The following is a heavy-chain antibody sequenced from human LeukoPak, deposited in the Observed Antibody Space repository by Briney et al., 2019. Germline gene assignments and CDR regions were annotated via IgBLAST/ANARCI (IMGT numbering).Heavy chain of an antibody. CDR1: GDSVSSAGYY. V-gene: IGHV4-30-4*01. CDR2: VFYSGGT. Sequence: PSETLSLTCTVSGDSVSSAGYYWSWVRLPPGKGLEWIGYVFYSGGTYYNPSLMSRLTISMDTSRNQFSLRLASVTAADTAVYYCARSHFGGVTYYFDYWGQGTLVTVSS. J-gene: IGHJ4*02. D-gene: IGHD4-23*01. CDR3: ARSHFGGVTYYFDY.